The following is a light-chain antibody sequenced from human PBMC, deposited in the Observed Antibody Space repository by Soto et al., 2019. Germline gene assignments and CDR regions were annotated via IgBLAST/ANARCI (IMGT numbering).Light chain of an antibody. Sequence: QSALTQPASVSGSPGQSITISCTGTSSDVGGYNYVSWYQQHPGNAPQLMIYDVSNRPSGVSNRFSGSKSGNTASLTISGLQAEDEADYYCSSYTSSSTRVFGGGTKLTVL. CDR2: DVS. CDR1: SSDVGGYNY. CDR3: SSYTSSSTRV. J-gene: IGLJ2*01. V-gene: IGLV2-14*01.